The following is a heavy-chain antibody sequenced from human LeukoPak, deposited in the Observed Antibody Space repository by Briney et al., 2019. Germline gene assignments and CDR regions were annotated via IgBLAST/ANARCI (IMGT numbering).Heavy chain of an antibody. D-gene: IGHD6-13*01. CDR3: ARDFIAAAADSKDYYYYYGMDV. Sequence: GASVKVSCKASGGTFSSYAISWVRQAPGQGLEWMGGIIPIFGTANYAQKFQGRVTITADESTSTAYMELSSLRSEDTAVYYCARDFIAAAADSKDYYYYYGMDVWGQGTTVTVSS. CDR1: GGTFSSYA. J-gene: IGHJ6*02. V-gene: IGHV1-69*13. CDR2: IIPIFGTA.